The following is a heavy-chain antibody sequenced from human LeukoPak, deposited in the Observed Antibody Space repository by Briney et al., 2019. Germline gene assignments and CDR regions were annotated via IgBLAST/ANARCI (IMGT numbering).Heavy chain of an antibody. J-gene: IGHJ4*02. D-gene: IGHD3-9*01. CDR3: ARGPLHILTGSPYYFDY. CDR1: GGSISSGGYY. V-gene: IGHV4-31*03. CDR2: IYYSVST. Sequence: SETLSLTCTVSGGSISSGGYYWSWIRQHPGKGLEWIGYIYYSVSTYYNPSLKSRVTISVDTSKNQFSLKLSSVTAADTAVYYCARGPLHILTGSPYYFDYWGQGTLVTVSS.